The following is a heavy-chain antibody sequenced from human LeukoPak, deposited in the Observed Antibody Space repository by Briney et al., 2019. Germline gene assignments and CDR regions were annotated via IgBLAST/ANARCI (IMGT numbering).Heavy chain of an antibody. CDR3: AREVPQFLDY. CDR2: INTDGSST. CDR1: GFTFSSYW. V-gene: IGHV3-74*01. Sequence: PGGSLSLSCAASGFTFSSYWMHWVRQAPGKGLLWVSLINTDGSSTSYADSVKGRFTISRDNAKNTLYLQMNSLRAEDTAVYYCAREVPQFLDYWGQGTLVTVSS. J-gene: IGHJ4*02. D-gene: IGHD3-10*01.